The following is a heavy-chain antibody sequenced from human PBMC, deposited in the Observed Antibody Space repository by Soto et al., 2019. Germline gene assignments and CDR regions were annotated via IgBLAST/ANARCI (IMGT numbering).Heavy chain of an antibody. J-gene: IGHJ3*01. Sequence: QMQLVQSGPEVRKPGTSVKVSCKASGFTFSGSAVQWARQARGQRLEWMGWIVGDSGKTNYAQKFQERVTLTMDTSTETASLELSSLRTENKAVYYCATDSNCRGGRCYVDAIDVWGQGTMVAVSS. CDR3: ATDSNCRGGRCYVDAIDV. V-gene: IGHV1-58*01. D-gene: IGHD2-15*01. CDR2: IVGDSGKT. CDR1: GFTFSGSA.